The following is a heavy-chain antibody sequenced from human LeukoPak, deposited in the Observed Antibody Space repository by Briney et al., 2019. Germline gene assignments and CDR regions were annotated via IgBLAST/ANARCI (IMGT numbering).Heavy chain of an antibody. V-gene: IGHV4-4*02. D-gene: IGHD4-17*01. Sequence: SGTLSLTCAVSGGSISNSNWWNWVRQPPGKGLEWIGEIYHSGSTNYNPSLKSRVTISIDKSKHQFSLKMSSLTAADTAVYYCASGDYNYFDYWGQGTLVTVSS. J-gene: IGHJ4*02. CDR2: IYHSGST. CDR3: ASGDYNYFDY. CDR1: GGSISNSNW.